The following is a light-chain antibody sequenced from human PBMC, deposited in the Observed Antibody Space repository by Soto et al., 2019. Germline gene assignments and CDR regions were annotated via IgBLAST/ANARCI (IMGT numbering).Light chain of an antibody. CDR2: LNSDGRH. J-gene: IGLJ3*02. CDR3: LTWGAGIWV. V-gene: IGLV4-69*01. CDR1: SGHTNYA. Sequence: QLVLTQSPSASASLGASVKLTCTLSSGHTNYAIAWHQLQPEKGPLYLMKLNSDGRHSKGDGIPDRFSGSSSGAERYLAISSLRSEDEADYYCLTWGAGIWVFGGGTKLTVL.